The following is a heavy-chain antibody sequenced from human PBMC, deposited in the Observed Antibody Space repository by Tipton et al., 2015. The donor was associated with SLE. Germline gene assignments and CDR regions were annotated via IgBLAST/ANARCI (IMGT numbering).Heavy chain of an antibody. J-gene: IGHJ4*02. CDR1: GGSISSYY. CDR2: IYYSGST. D-gene: IGHD6-13*01. Sequence: TLSLTCTASGGSISSYYWSWIRQPPGKGLEWIGYIYYSGSTNYNPSLKSRVTISVDTSKNQFSLKLSSVTAADTAVYYCARYSSSWPFDYWGQGTLVTVSS. CDR3: ARYSSSWPFDY. V-gene: IGHV4-59*01.